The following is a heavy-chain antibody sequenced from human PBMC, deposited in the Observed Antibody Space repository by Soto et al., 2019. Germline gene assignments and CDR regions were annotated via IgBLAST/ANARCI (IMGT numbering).Heavy chain of an antibody. V-gene: IGHV4-4*02. J-gene: IGHJ5*02. CDR3: ARLGGDYYGSGSIGWFDP. D-gene: IGHD3-10*01. CDR1: GGSISSSNW. CDR2: IYHSGST. Sequence: NPSETLSLTCAVSGGSISSSNWWSWVRQPPGKGLEWIGEIYHSGSTNYNPSLKSRVTISVDKSKNQFSLKLSSVTAADTAVYYCARLGGDYYGSGSIGWFDPWGQGTLVTVSS.